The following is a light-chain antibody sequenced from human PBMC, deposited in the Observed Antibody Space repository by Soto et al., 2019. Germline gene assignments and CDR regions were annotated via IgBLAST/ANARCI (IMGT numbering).Light chain of an antibody. J-gene: IGKJ2*01. CDR1: QSVSTN. CDR2: AAS. Sequence: EIVMAQSPVTLSVSPGDRAALSCRASQSVSTNLAWYQQKPGQPPRLLIYAASTRATGVPARFSGSGSGTEFTLTISSLQSEDFAVYFCQQYGDSPYTFGQGTKVDIK. V-gene: IGKV3-15*01. CDR3: QQYGDSPYT.